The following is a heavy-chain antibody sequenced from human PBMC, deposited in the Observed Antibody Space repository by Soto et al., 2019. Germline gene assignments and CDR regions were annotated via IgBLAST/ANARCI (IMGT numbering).Heavy chain of an antibody. D-gene: IGHD5-18*01. V-gene: IGHV4-31*03. Sequence: QVQLQESRPGLVKPSQTLSLSCTVSGGSISSAAYYWSWIRQHPGKGLEWIGYISHSGSTYYTPSLKSRVIISADTSKNQFPLNLTSVTAADTAVYYCAREYTYGSNFFDCWGQGALVTVSS. CDR3: AREYTYGSNFFDC. CDR1: GGSISSAAYY. CDR2: ISHSGST. J-gene: IGHJ4*02.